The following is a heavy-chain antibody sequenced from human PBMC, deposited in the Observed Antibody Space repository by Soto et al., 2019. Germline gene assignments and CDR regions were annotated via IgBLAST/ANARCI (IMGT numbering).Heavy chain of an antibody. Sequence: QVQLVQSGAEVKKPGSSVKVSCQASGGTFRSYAISWVRQAPGQGLEWMGGIIPIFGTANYAQKFQGRVKITADESTSTAYMELSSLRSEDTAVYYCASPRITSVRGVTPYDYYYGMDVWGQVTTVTVSS. D-gene: IGHD3-10*01. V-gene: IGHV1-69*12. CDR1: GGTFRSYA. J-gene: IGHJ6*02. CDR2: IIPIFGTA. CDR3: ASPRITSVRGVTPYDYYYGMDV.